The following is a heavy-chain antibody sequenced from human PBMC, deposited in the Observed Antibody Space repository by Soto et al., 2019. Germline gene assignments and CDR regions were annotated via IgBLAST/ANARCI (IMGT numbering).Heavy chain of an antibody. Sequence: PWGSLRLSCAASGFTFSSYAMSWVRQAPGKGLEWVSAISGSGGSTYYADSVKGRFTISRDNSKNTLYLQMNSLRAEDTAVYYCAKDEGLPWTPRNLYFDYWGQGTLVTVSS. V-gene: IGHV3-23*01. CDR2: ISGSGGST. CDR3: AKDEGLPWTPRNLYFDY. CDR1: GFTFSSYA. J-gene: IGHJ4*02. D-gene: IGHD2-15*01.